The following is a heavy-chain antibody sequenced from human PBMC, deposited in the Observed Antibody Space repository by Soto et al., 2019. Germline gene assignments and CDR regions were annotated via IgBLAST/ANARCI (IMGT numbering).Heavy chain of an antibody. D-gene: IGHD4-17*01. CDR1: GGSISSSSYY. J-gene: IGHJ3*02. Sequence: QLQLQESGPGLVKPSETLSLTCTVSGGSISSSSYYWGWIRQPPGKGLEWIGSIYYSGSTYYNPSLKSRITISVDTSKNQFSLKLSSVTAADTAVYYCARRYDYGDYIDAFDICGQGTMVTVSS. CDR3: ARRYDYGDYIDAFDI. CDR2: IYYSGST. V-gene: IGHV4-39*01.